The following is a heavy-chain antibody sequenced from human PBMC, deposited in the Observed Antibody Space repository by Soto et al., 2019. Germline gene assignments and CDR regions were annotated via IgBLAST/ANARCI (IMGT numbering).Heavy chain of an antibody. CDR1: GFTFSSYW. D-gene: IGHD3-10*01. Sequence: GGSLRLSCAASGFTFSSYWMSWVRQAPGKGLEWVANIKQDGSEKYYVDSVKGRFTISRDNAKNSLYLQMNSLRAEDTAVYYCARAGLVRGVIKGSWFDPWGQGTLVIVSS. J-gene: IGHJ5*02. CDR2: IKQDGSEK. CDR3: ARAGLVRGVIKGSWFDP. V-gene: IGHV3-7*01.